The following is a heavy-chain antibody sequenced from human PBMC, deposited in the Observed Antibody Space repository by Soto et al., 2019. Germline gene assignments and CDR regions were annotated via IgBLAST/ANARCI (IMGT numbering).Heavy chain of an antibody. D-gene: IGHD2-2*01. V-gene: IGHV5-51*01. J-gene: IGHJ5*02. CDR1: GYSFTRYW. Sequence: GESLKISCKASGYSFTRYWIGWVRQMPGKGLEWMGIINPGDSDTRYSPSLQGQVTISADKSISTAYLQWSSLKASDTGTYSCARREAYGSSNSCYSMWFDPWGQGTLVTVSS. CDR2: INPGDSDT. CDR3: ARREAYGSSNSCYSMWFDP.